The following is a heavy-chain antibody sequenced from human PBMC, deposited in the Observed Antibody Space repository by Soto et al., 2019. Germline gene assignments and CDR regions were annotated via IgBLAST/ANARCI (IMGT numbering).Heavy chain of an antibody. J-gene: IGHJ6*02. CDR2: INAGNGKT. D-gene: IGHD3-10*01. V-gene: IGHV1-3*01. CDR1: GYTFSSYA. Sequence: ASVKVSCKASGYTFSSYAMYWVRQAPGHRLEWMGWINAGNGKTESSQKLEDRVTITRDTSASTAYMELNSLRSEDTAVYYCARDPIRIWFGERNYAMDVWGQGTTVTVSS. CDR3: ARDPIRIWFGERNYAMDV.